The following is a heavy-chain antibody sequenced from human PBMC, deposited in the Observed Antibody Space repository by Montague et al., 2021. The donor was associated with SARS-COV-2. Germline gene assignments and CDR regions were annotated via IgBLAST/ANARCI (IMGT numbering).Heavy chain of an antibody. D-gene: IGHD3-22*01. CDR1: GGSISSSSYY. Sequence: SETLSLTCTVSGGSISSSSYYWDWIRQPPGKGLEWIGSIYYSGNTYYNPSLKSRVTISVDTSKNQFSLKLSSVTAADTAVYYCAREGGWLSRGSYYFDYWGQGTLVTVSS. CDR2: IYYSGNT. J-gene: IGHJ4*02. V-gene: IGHV4-39*07. CDR3: AREGGWLSRGSYYFDY.